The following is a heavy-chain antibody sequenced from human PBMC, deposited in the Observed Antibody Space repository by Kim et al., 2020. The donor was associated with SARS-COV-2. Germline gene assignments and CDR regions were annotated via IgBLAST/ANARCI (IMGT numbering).Heavy chain of an antibody. D-gene: IGHD3-22*01. V-gene: IGHV4-39*01. CDR1: GGSISSSSYY. J-gene: IGHJ3*02. Sequence: SETLSLTCTVSGGSISSSSYYWGWIRQPPGKGLEWIGSIYYSGSTYYNPSLKSRVTISVDTSKNQFSLKLSSVTAADTAVYYCARQIHTMKNAFDIWGQGTMVTVSS. CDR3: ARQIHTMKNAFDI. CDR2: IYYSGST.